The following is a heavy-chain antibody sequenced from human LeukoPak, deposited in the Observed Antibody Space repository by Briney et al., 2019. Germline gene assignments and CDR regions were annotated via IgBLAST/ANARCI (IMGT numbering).Heavy chain of an antibody. J-gene: IGHJ4*02. CDR1: GYNFTSYW. V-gene: IGHV5-51*01. D-gene: IGHD2-8*01. CDR3: ARQALGYCTNGVCYGRGYFDY. Sequence: GESLQISCKGSGYNFTSYWIGWVRQLPGKGLEWMGIIYPGDSDTRYSPSFQGQVTISADKSISTAYLQWSSLKASDTAMYYCARQALGYCTNGVCYGRGYFDYWGQGTLVTVSS. CDR2: IYPGDSDT.